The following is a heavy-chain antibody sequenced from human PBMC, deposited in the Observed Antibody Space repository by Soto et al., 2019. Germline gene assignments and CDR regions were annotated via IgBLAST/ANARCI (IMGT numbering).Heavy chain of an antibody. CDR1: GFTFSDYY. Sequence: QVQLVESGGGLVKPGGSLRLSCAASGFTFSDYYMSWIRQAPGKGLEWVSYINSSSSYTNYADSVKGRFTISRDNAKNPLYLQMNSLRAEDTAVYYCARPIVAAGGLRYFDLWGRGTLVTVSS. CDR3: ARPIVAAGGLRYFDL. D-gene: IGHD6-13*01. J-gene: IGHJ2*01. V-gene: IGHV3-11*05. CDR2: INSSSSYT.